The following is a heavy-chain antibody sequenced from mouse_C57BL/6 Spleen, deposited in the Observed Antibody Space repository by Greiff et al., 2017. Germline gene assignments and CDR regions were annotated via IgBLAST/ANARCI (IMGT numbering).Heavy chain of an antibody. CDR1: GYTFTSYW. Sequence: QVQLQQPGAELVKPGASVKLSCKASGYTFTSYWMHWVKQRPGRGLGWIGRIDPNSGGTKYNEKFKSKATLTVDKPSSTAYMQLSSLTSEDSAVYYCAREDGNYGYAMDYWGQGTSVTVSS. CDR3: AREDGNYGYAMDY. J-gene: IGHJ4*01. CDR2: IDPNSGGT. D-gene: IGHD2-1*01. V-gene: IGHV1-72*01.